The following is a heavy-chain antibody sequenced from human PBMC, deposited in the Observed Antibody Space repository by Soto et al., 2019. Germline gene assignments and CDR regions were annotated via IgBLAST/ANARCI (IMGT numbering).Heavy chain of an antibody. CDR1: GYTFTSYA. D-gene: IGHD3-9*01. Sequence: GASVKVSCKASGYTFTSYAMHWVRQAPGQRLEWMGWINAGNGNTKYSQKFQGRVTITRDTSASTAYMELSSLRSEDTAVYYCARPDSLRYFDWLFGWGQGTLVTVSS. V-gene: IGHV1-3*01. CDR3: ARPDSLRYFDWLFG. J-gene: IGHJ4*02. CDR2: INAGNGNT.